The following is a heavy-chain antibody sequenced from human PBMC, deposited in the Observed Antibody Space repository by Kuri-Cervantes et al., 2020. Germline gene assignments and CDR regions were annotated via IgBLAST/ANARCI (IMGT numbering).Heavy chain of an antibody. J-gene: IGHJ5*02. CDR2: ISGSGGST. V-gene: IGHV3-23*01. D-gene: IGHD2-15*01. CDR3: ARFRLGYCSGGSCYSWWTRLYNWFDP. CDR1: GFTFSSYA. Sequence: GGSLRLSCAASGFTFSSYAMSWVRQAPGKGLEWVSAISGSGGSTYYADSVKGRFTISRDNSKNTLYLQMNSLRAEDTAVYYCARFRLGYCSGGSCYSWWTRLYNWFDPWGQGTLVTVSS.